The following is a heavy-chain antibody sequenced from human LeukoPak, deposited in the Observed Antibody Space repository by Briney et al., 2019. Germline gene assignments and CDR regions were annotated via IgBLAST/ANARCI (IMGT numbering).Heavy chain of an antibody. J-gene: IGHJ2*01. CDR3: ARDRRDYDSSGYYKNNYWYFDL. Sequence: PGGSLRLSCAASGFTVSSNYMSWVRQAPGKGLEWVSLIYSGGSTYYADSVKGRFTISRDNSKNTLYLQMNSLRAQDTAVYYCARDRRDYDSSGYYKNNYWYFDLWAVAPWSLSPQ. V-gene: IGHV3-53*01. D-gene: IGHD3-22*01. CDR2: IYSGGST. CDR1: GFTVSSNY.